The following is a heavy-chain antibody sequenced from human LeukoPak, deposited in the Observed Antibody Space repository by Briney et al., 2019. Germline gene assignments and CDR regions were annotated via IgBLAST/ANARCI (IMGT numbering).Heavy chain of an antibody. CDR2: ISYDGSNR. CDR3: ARVRDKSGYYSRNKNAFDI. V-gene: IGHV3-30*04. CDR1: GFTFSSYA. J-gene: IGHJ3*02. Sequence: PGRSLRLSCAASGFTFSSYAMHWVRQAPGKGLQWVALISYDGSNRYYRDSVEGRFTISRDNSKNTLYLQMDSLRAEDTAVYYCARVRDKSGYYSRNKNAFDIWGQGTKVTVSS. D-gene: IGHD3-22*01.